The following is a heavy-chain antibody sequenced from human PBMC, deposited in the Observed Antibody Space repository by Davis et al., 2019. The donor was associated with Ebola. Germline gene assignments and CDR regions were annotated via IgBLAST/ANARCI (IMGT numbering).Heavy chain of an antibody. CDR2: MNPNSGNT. Sequence: ASVKVSCKASGYTFTSYDINWVRQATGQGLEWMGWMNPNSGNTGYAQKFQGRVTITRNTSISTAYMELSSLRSEDTAVYYCARVVVGVGAQRLFDYWGQGTLVTVSS. CDR1: GYTFTSYD. J-gene: IGHJ4*02. D-gene: IGHD1-26*01. CDR3: ARVVVGVGAQRLFDY. V-gene: IGHV1-8*03.